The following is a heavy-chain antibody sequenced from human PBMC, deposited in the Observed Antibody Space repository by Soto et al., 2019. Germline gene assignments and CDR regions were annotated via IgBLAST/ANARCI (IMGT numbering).Heavy chain of an antibody. CDR2: KSRTGDSE. Sequence: EVHLLESGGALVHPGGPLTLPCAAPESSFSDYAMSWVRQAPGKGLEWVPSKSRTGDSENNADSVKGRFAISRDRSKNRLSLQMNSLRVEDTAVYYCAKGPDGSGYYHNWFDSWGQGTLITVSS. D-gene: IGHD3-22*01. CDR3: AKGPDGSGYYHNWFDS. CDR1: ESSFSDYA. J-gene: IGHJ5*01. V-gene: IGHV3-23*01.